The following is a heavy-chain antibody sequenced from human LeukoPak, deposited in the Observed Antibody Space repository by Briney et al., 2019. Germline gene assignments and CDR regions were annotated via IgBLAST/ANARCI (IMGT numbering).Heavy chain of an antibody. Sequence: ASVKVSCKVSGYTLTELSMHWVRQAPGKGLEWMGGFDPEDGATIYAQKFQRRVTMTEDTSTDTAYLALSSLRSEDPAVYYRETDHYSRGWYNPWGQGTLVTVSS. CDR3: ETDHYSRGWYNP. D-gene: IGHD6-25*01. V-gene: IGHV1-24*01. CDR2: FDPEDGAT. J-gene: IGHJ5*02. CDR1: GYTLTELS.